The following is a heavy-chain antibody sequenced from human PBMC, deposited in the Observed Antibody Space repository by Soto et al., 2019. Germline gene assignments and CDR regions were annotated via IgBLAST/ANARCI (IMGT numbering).Heavy chain of an antibody. CDR2: IYYSGST. D-gene: IGHD3-22*01. Sequence: QVQLQESGPGLVKPSETLSLTCTVSGGSISSYYWSWIRQPPGKGLEWIGYIYYSGSTNYNPSLKSRVTISVDTSKNQSSLKLSSVTAADTAVYYCARRDLYSSGGHDAFDIWGQGTMVTVSS. CDR1: GGSISSYY. J-gene: IGHJ3*02. CDR3: ARRDLYSSGGHDAFDI. V-gene: IGHV4-59*01.